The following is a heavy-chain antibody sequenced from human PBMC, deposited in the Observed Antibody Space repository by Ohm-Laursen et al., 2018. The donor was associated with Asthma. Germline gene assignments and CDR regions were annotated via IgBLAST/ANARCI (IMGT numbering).Heavy chain of an antibody. CDR3: ARDVMEWYLPAFDF. D-gene: IGHD3-3*01. CDR1: GFTFSSYS. CDR2: ISGSGGST. Sequence: SLRLSCTASGFTFSSYSMNWVRQAPGKGLEWVSAISGSGGSTYYADSVNGRFTVSRDDSKNTLYLQMNSLRPDDTAVYYCARDVMEWYLPAFDFWGQGTLVTVSS. J-gene: IGHJ4*02. V-gene: IGHV3-23*01.